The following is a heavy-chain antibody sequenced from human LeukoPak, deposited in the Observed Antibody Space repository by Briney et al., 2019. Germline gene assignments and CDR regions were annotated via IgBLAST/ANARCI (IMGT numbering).Heavy chain of an antibody. D-gene: IGHD3-3*01. CDR2: IKHDGSEE. CDR3: ATDRGWRTSGYYLYYFES. CDR1: GFILSGYF. J-gene: IGHJ4*02. Sequence: GGSLRLSCAASGFILSGYFMRWVRQAPGKGLEWVASIKHDGSEEYYVDSVRGRFTISRDNTKSSLYLQMSSLRAEDTAVYYCATDRGWRTSGYYLYYFESWGQGTLVTVSS. V-gene: IGHV3-7*01.